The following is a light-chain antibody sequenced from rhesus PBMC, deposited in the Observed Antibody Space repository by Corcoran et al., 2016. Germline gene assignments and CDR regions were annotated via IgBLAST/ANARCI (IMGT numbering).Light chain of an antibody. CDR1: QGISNN. Sequence: DIQMTQSPSSLSASVGDTVTITCRASQGISNNLAWYQQRPGKVPSLLIYDASPLESGVPSRFRGSGSGTDFTLTISSLQPEDFATYYCQHTYGIPPTFGQGTKVEIK. J-gene: IGKJ1*01. CDR3: QHTYGIPPT. CDR2: DAS. V-gene: IGKV1S14*01.